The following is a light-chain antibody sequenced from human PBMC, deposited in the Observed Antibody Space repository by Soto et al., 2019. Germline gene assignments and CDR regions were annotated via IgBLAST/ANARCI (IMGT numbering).Light chain of an antibody. J-gene: IGKJ1*01. V-gene: IGKV3-20*01. CDR2: GAS. CDR3: QQYGSSPRT. CDR1: QSVSSN. Sequence: IVLLQSPATLSFSPGERATLSCRASQSVSSNLAWYQQKPGQAPRLLIYGASSRATGIPDRFSGSGSGTDFTLTISRLEPEDFAVYYCQQYGSSPRTCGQGTKV.